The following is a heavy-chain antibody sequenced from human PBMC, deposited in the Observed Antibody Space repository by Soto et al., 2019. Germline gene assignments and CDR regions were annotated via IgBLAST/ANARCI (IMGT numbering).Heavy chain of an antibody. V-gene: IGHV3-66*04. Sequence: EVKLVESGGGLVQPGGSLRVCCAASGFTVSTKYMSWVRQAPGKGLDWVSIIYSGGNTNYAESVKGRFIILRDNSKNTVCLQMNGLIAEDTAVYHCVRPLRRHDGMDVWGQGTTVTVSS. CDR3: VRPLRRHDGMDV. D-gene: IGHD2-15*01. CDR2: IYSGGNT. CDR1: GFTVSTKY. J-gene: IGHJ6*02.